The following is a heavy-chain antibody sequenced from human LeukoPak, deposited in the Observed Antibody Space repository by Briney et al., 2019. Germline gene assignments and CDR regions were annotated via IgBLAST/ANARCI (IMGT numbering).Heavy chain of an antibody. CDR3: ARGMQARLDYFDY. J-gene: IGHJ4*02. Sequence: PSETLSLTCTVSGGSISTYYWSWIRQPPGKGLEWIGYIYYSGSTSYNPSLKSRVTISVDTSKTQFSLKLSSVTAADTAVYYCARGMQARLDYFDYWGQGTLVTVSS. V-gene: IGHV4-59*01. CDR2: IYYSGST. CDR1: GGSISTYY. D-gene: IGHD4-11*01.